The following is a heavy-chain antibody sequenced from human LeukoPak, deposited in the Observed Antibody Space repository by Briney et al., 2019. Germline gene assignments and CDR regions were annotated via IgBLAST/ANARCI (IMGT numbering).Heavy chain of an antibody. CDR2: FDPEDGET. CDR1: GYTLTELS. D-gene: IGHD6-13*01. J-gene: IGHJ5*02. Sequence: ASVKVSCKVSGYTLTELSMHWVRQAPGKGLEWMGGFDPEDGETIYAQKFQGRVTMTEDTSTDTACMELSSLRSEDTAVYYCATVGGVVRRAAAGTWVLTYFNWFDPWGQGTLVTVSS. CDR3: ATVGGVVRRAAAGTWVLTYFNWFDP. V-gene: IGHV1-24*01.